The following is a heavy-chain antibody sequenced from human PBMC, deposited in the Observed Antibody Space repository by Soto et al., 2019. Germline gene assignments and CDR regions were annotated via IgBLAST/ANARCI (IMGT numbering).Heavy chain of an antibody. CDR3: ATDGPKQGKAYYYDSSGYYPYYFDY. CDR1: GFTFSSYA. CDR2: ISGSGGST. D-gene: IGHD3-22*01. V-gene: IGHV3-23*01. Sequence: GGSLRLSCAASGFTFSSYAMSWVRQAPGKGLEWVSAISGSGGSTYYADSVKGRFTISRDNSKNTLYLQMNSLRAEDTAVYYCATDGPKQGKAYYYDSSGYYPYYFDYWGQGTLVTVSS. J-gene: IGHJ4*02.